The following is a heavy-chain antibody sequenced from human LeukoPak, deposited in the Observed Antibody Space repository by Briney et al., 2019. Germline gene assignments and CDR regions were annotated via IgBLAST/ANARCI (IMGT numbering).Heavy chain of an antibody. CDR3: ARVPRGQLGDTFDI. J-gene: IGHJ3*02. Sequence: PGGSLRLSCAASEFTFSSYEMTWVRQAPGKGLEWVSYISSSGNSIYYADSVKGRFIISRDNAKNSLYLQMNNLRAEDTAVYYCARVPRGQLGDTFDIWGQGTMVTVSS. D-gene: IGHD6-6*01. V-gene: IGHV3-48*03. CDR2: ISSSGNSI. CDR1: EFTFSSYE.